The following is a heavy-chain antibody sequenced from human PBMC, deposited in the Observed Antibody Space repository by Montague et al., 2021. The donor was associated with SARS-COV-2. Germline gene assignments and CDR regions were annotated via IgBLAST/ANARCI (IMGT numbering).Heavy chain of an antibody. D-gene: IGHD2-15*01. CDR3: ARESSWSAADL. J-gene: IGHJ1*01. V-gene: IGHV4-31*03. CDR2: NTYGGST. CDR1: GASITTDDYN. Sequence: TLSLTCTVSGASITTDDYNWVWMCHDQGQELEWNGYNTYGGSTLYTPSIRPRVAMSIGTSKNQFSLNLSSVTAADTANYYSARESSWSAADLWGQGTLVTVSS.